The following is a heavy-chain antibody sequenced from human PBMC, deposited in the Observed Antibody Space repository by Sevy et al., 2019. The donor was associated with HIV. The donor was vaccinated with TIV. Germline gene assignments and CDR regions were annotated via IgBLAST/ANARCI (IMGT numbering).Heavy chain of an antibody. J-gene: IGHJ4*02. CDR3: ARVPLYSDSHINDY. D-gene: IGHD3-22*01. CDR2: ISGTGNTI. V-gene: IGHV3-48*04. CDR1: GFTFSTYG. Sequence: GGSLRLSCAASGFTFSTYGMHWVRQAPGKGLEWLSYISGTGNTIYYAGSVKGRFTISRDNAKNSLYLQMNSLRAEDTAVYYCARVPLYSDSHINDYWGQGTLVTVSS.